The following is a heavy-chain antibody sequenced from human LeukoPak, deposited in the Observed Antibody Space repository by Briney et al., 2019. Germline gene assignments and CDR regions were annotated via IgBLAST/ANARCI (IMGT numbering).Heavy chain of an antibody. CDR3: ARDRGYYYDSSGGSVFDY. CDR2: IYYSGST. CDR1: GGSISSSSYY. Sequence: SETLSLTCTVSGGSISSSSYYWGWIRQPPGKGLEWIGSIYYSGSTYYNPSLKSRVTISVDTSKNQFSLKLSSVTAADTAVYYCARDRGYYYDSSGGSVFDYWGQGTLVTVSS. J-gene: IGHJ4*02. D-gene: IGHD3-22*01. V-gene: IGHV4-39*07.